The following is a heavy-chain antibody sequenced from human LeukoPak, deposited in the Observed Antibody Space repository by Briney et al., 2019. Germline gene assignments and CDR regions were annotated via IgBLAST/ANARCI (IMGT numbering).Heavy chain of an antibody. V-gene: IGHV4-31*03. CDR1: GGSISIGGYY. CDR2: IYYSGST. Sequence: SETLSLTCTVSGGSISIGGYYWSWIRQHPGRGLEWIGHIYYSGSTYYNPSLKSRVTISVDTSNNQFSLKLSSVTAADTAVYYCARGIGSGSLFDYWGQGNLVTVSS. J-gene: IGHJ4*02. D-gene: IGHD3-10*01. CDR3: ARGIGSGSLFDY.